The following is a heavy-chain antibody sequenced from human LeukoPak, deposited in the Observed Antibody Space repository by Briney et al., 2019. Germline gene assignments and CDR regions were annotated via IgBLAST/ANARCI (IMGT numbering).Heavy chain of an antibody. V-gene: IGHV3-21*01. CDR1: GFTFSSYS. CDR3: ARVRVSSGWFYGMDV. J-gene: IGHJ6*02. Sequence: PGGSLRLSCAASGFTFSSYSMNWVRQAPGKGLEWVSSISSSSSYIYYADSVKGRFTISRDNAKNSLYLQMNSLRAEDTAVYYCARVRVSSGWFYGMDVWGQGTTVTVSS. CDR2: ISSSSSYI. D-gene: IGHD6-19*01.